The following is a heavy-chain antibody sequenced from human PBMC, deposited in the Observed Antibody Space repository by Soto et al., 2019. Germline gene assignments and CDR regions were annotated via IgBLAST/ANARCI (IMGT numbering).Heavy chain of an antibody. CDR1: GYSFTSYW. Sequence: GESLKISCKGSGYSFTSYWIGWVRQMPGKGLEWMGIIYPGDSDTRYSPSFQGQVTISADKSISTAYLQWSSLKASDTAMYYCARVVVVPAAMDYYYYMDVWGKGTTVTVSS. CDR2: IYPGDSDT. CDR3: ARVVVVPAAMDYYYYMDV. V-gene: IGHV5-51*01. J-gene: IGHJ6*03. D-gene: IGHD2-2*01.